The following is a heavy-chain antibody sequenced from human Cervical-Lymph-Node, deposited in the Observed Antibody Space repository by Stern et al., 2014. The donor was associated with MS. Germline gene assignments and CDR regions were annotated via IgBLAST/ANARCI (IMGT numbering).Heavy chain of an antibody. Sequence: VQLVESGPGLVKPSGTLSLTCAVSGGSISSSNWWSWVRQSPGKGLEWIGEIFHSGSTNYTPSLKSRVTISVDKSKNQFSLNLSSVTAADTAVYYCARVYSSGWGNRRYHFDYWGQGTLVTVSS. D-gene: IGHD6-19*01. CDR2: IFHSGST. J-gene: IGHJ4*02. V-gene: IGHV4-4*02. CDR1: GGSISSSNW. CDR3: ARVYSSGWGNRRYHFDY.